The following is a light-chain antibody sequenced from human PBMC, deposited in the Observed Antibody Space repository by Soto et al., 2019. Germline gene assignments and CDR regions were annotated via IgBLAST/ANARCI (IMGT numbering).Light chain of an antibody. CDR2: GAS. J-gene: IGKJ1*01. V-gene: IGKV3-20*01. CDR1: QSISSSF. CDR3: QQYGSSRWT. Sequence: EIVLTQSPGTLSLSPGEGATLSCRASQSISSSFLAWYQHNRGQAPRPLIYGASTRAAGTPDRFSGSGSGTDFTLTISRLEPEDFAVYYCQQYGSSRWTFGQGTKV.